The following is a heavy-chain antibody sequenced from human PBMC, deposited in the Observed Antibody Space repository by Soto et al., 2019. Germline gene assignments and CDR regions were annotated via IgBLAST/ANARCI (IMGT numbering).Heavy chain of an antibody. D-gene: IGHD2-8*01. CDR1: GYSFTSYW. V-gene: IGHV5-51*01. CDR3: ARPDCTNGVCYYGMDV. J-gene: IGHJ6*02. CDR2: IYPGDSDT. Sequence: PGESLKISCKGSGYSFTSYWTGWVRQMPGKGLEWMGIIYPGDSDTRYSPSFQGQVTISADKSISTAYLQWSSLKASDTAMYYCARPDCTNGVCYYGMDVWGQGTTVTVSS.